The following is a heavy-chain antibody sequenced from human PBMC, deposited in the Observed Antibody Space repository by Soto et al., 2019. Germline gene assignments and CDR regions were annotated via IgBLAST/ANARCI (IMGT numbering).Heavy chain of an antibody. D-gene: IGHD4-17*01. CDR3: ARRDYGERAEYFQH. CDR1: GYTFTSYG. CDR2: ISAYNGST. J-gene: IGHJ1*01. Sequence: ASVKVSCKASGYTFTSYGIGWVRQAPGQGLEWMGWISAYNGSTNYAQKLQGRVTMTTDTSTSTAYMELRSLRSDDTAVYYCARRDYGERAEYFQHWGQGILVTVSS. V-gene: IGHV1-18*01.